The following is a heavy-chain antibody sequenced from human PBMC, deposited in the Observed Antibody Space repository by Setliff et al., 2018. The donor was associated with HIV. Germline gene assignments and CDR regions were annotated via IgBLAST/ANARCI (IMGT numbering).Heavy chain of an antibody. CDR1: GYTFTSYA. Sequence: ASVKVSCKASGYTFTSYAMHWVRQAPGQRLEWMGWINAGNGNTKYSQKFQGRVTITRDTSASTAYMELSSLRSEDTAVYYCARDEGAYGSGSSDYWGQGTLVTSPQ. D-gene: IGHD3-10*01. J-gene: IGHJ4*02. V-gene: IGHV1-3*01. CDR3: ARDEGAYGSGSSDY. CDR2: INAGNGNT.